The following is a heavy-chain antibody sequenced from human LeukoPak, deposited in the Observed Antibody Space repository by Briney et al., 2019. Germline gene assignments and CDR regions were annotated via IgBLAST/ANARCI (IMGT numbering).Heavy chain of an antibody. CDR2: ISGSGGST. V-gene: IGHV3-23*01. J-gene: IGHJ4*02. CDR3: AKSYKKYRGQYYFDY. D-gene: IGHD5-12*01. Sequence: PGGSLRLSCAASGFTFSSYAMSWVRQAPGKGLEWVSAISGSGGSTYYADSVKGRFTISRDNSKNTLYLQMNSLRAEDTAVYYCAKSYKKYRGQYYFDYWGQGTLVTVSS. CDR1: GFTFSSYA.